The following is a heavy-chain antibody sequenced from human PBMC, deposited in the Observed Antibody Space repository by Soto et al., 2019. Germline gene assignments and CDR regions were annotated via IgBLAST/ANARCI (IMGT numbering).Heavy chain of an antibody. CDR3: ARIPRVRTIFGVPSYLDYFDY. J-gene: IGHJ4*02. V-gene: IGHV4-59*08. Sequence: LENLPHPWTVLNGLSSRYCRRWIRKLTREGLEKIGYIYYSGSTNYNPSLKSRVTISVDTSKNQFSLKLSSVTAADTAVYYCARIPRVRTIFGVPSYLDYFDYWGQGTLVTVSS. CDR1: NGLSSRYC. CDR2: IYYSGST. D-gene: IGHD3-3*01.